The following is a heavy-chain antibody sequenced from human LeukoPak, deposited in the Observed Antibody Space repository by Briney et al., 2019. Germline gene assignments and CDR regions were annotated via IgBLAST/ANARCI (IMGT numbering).Heavy chain of an antibody. CDR2: IWYDGSTK. CDR3: ARDPVIFYYCYGMDV. CDR1: GFTFSSYG. Sequence: GRSLRLSCAASGFTFSSYGMHWVRQAPGKGLEWVAVIWYDGSTKYYADSVKGRFTISRDNSKNTLYLQMNSLRAEDTAVYYCARDPVIFYYCYGMDVWGQGTTITVSS. D-gene: IGHD3-22*01. J-gene: IGHJ6*02. V-gene: IGHV3-33*08.